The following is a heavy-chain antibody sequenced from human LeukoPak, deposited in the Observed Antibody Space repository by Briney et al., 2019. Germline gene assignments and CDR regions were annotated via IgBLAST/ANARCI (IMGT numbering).Heavy chain of an antibody. Sequence: PGGSLRLSCAASGFTFSSYAMSWVRQAPGKGLEWVSAISGSGGSTYYADSVKGRFAISRDNSKNTLFLQMNSLRAEDTAIYYCARPNTPLIVVMTAALDYWGQGTLVTVSS. J-gene: IGHJ4*02. CDR3: ARPNTPLIVVMTAALDY. D-gene: IGHD2-21*02. V-gene: IGHV3-23*01. CDR1: GFTFSSYA. CDR2: ISGSGGST.